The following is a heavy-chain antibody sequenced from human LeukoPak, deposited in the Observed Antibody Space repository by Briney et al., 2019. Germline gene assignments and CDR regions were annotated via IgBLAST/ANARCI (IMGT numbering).Heavy chain of an antibody. Sequence: GESLKISCKGSGYSFTNYWIGGVRQMPGKGLELMGIIYPGDSDTRYSPSFQGQVTISADKSIGTAYLQWSSLKAPDTAMYYCAREGYCSSTSCYQIDYWGQGTLVTVSS. CDR2: IYPGDSDT. J-gene: IGHJ4*02. V-gene: IGHV5-51*01. D-gene: IGHD2-2*01. CDR3: AREGYCSSTSCYQIDY. CDR1: GYSFTNYW.